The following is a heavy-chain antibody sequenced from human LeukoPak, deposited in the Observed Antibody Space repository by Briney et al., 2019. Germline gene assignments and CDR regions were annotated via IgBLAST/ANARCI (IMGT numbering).Heavy chain of an antibody. D-gene: IGHD1-14*01. V-gene: IGHV4-61*02. Sequence: SETLSLTCTVSGGSITSGSYYWSWIRQPAGKGLEWIGRIYSGGITNYNPSLESRVTVSMDTSKNRFSLKMSSVTAADTAVYYCASVPPFYRAFDIWGQGTMVTVSS. J-gene: IGHJ3*02. CDR3: ASVPPFYRAFDI. CDR1: GGSITSGSYY. CDR2: IYSGGIT.